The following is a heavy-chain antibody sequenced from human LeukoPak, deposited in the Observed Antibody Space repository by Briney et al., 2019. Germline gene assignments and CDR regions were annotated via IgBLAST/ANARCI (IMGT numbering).Heavy chain of an antibody. D-gene: IGHD6-13*01. CDR2: INHSGST. CDR3: ARGLVASSSWYYYYYYMDV. Sequence: SETLSLTCTVSGYSISSGYYWGWIRQPPGKGLEWIGEINHSGSTNCNPSLKSRVTISVDTSKNQFSLKLSSVTAADTAVYYCARGLVASSSWYYYYYYMDVWGKGTTVTVSS. CDR1: GYSISSGYY. J-gene: IGHJ6*03. V-gene: IGHV4-38-2*02.